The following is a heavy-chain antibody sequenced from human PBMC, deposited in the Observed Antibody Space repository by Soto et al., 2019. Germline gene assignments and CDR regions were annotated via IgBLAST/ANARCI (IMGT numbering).Heavy chain of an antibody. CDR3: VRVGLVGPNSLSNAWFDP. V-gene: IGHV5-51*01. J-gene: IGHJ5*02. CDR2: IYPDDSDT. CDR1: GYTFTRHW. D-gene: IGHD2-8*02. Sequence: PGESLKISCKGSGYTFTRHWIGWVRQMPGKGLEWMGIIYPDDSDTRYSPSFQGQVTFSADKSINTAYLQWSSLKASDTAMYHCVRVGLVGPNSLSNAWFDPWGQGTLVTVS.